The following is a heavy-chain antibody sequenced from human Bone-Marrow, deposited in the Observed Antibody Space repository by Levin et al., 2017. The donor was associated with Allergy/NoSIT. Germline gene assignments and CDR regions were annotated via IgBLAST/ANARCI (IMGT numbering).Heavy chain of an antibody. J-gene: IGHJ4*02. CDR2: IYYSGST. D-gene: IGHD6-13*01. V-gene: IGHV4-30-4*01. CDR3: ARGYSSSYHHPIRF. CDR1: GGSISSGDYY. Sequence: LSQTLSLTCTVSGGSISSGDYYWSWIRQPPGKGLEWIGYIYYSGSTYYNPSLESRVTISLDTSKNQFSLRLTSVTAADAALYYCARGYSSSYHHPIRFWGQGTLVTVSS.